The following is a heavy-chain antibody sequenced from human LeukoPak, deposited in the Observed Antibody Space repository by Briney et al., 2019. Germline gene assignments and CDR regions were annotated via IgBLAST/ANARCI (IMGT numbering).Heavy chain of an antibody. CDR2: TAGADDVI. CDR1: GLTFRDNR. D-gene: IGHD3-22*01. J-gene: IGHJ4*02. Sequence: PGGSLRLSCAVSGLTFRDNRMIWVRQAPEKRLEWVAVTAGADDVIQYADSVKGRFTISTDNSKNTVYLQMNSLRAEDTAVYYCARSYYDSSGYYYASGGIFDYWGQGTLVTVSS. CDR3: ARSYYDSSGYYYASGGIFDY. V-gene: IGHV3-23*01.